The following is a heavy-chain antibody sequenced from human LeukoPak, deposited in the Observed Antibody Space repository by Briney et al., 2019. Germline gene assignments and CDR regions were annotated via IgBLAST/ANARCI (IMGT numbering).Heavy chain of an antibody. CDR2: IKQEGSAR. V-gene: IGHV3-7*01. J-gene: IGHJ4*02. D-gene: IGHD6-13*01. CDR1: GFGFSSYW. Sequence: PGGSLRLSCVASGFGFSSYWMSWVRQTPGKGLEWVANIKQEGSARYYVDSVTGRFTISRDNAMNSLYLQMNSLRVEDTAVYYCARDPGIAAAGTVGYFDSWGQGILVTVSS. CDR3: ARDPGIAAAGTVGYFDS.